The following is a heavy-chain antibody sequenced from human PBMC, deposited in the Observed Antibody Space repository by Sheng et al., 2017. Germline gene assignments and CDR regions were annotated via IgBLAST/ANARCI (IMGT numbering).Heavy chain of an antibody. CDR3: ARGDGYTSYYYYMDV. D-gene: IGHD5-12*01. J-gene: IGHJ6*03. CDR1: GGTFSSYT. V-gene: IGHV1-69*02. Sequence: QVQLVQSGAEVKKPGSSVKVSCKASGGTFSSYTISWVRQAPGQGLEWMGRIIPILGIANYAQKFQGRVTITADKSTSTAYMELSSLRSEDTAVYYCARGDGYTSYYYYMDVWGKGTTVTVSS. CDR2: IIPILGIA.